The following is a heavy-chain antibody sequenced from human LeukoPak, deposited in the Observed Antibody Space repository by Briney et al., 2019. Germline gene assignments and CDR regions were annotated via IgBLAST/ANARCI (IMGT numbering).Heavy chain of an antibody. Sequence: GGSLRLSCAASGFTLNSYAMTWVRQAPGKGLEWVSSISGTGGNTDYADAVKGRFTISRDNSKNTLYLQMNSLRAEDTAVYYCARGYCSGGSCYRTRPDLYYFDYWGQGTLVTVSS. CDR2: ISGTGGNT. J-gene: IGHJ4*02. CDR3: ARGYCSGGSCYRTRPDLYYFDY. D-gene: IGHD2-15*01. CDR1: GFTLNSYA. V-gene: IGHV3-23*01.